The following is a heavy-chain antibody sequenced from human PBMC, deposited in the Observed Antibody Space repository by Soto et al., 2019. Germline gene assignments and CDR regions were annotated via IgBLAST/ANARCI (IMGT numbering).Heavy chain of an antibody. J-gene: IGHJ4*02. CDR1: GFTFSSYA. CDR3: ARTTMVRGVIISRFDY. D-gene: IGHD3-10*01. CDR2: ISYDGSNK. Sequence: GGSLRLSCAASGFTFSSYAMHWVRQAPGKGLEWVAVISYDGSNKYYADSVKGRFTISRANSKNTLYLQMNSLRAEDTAVYYCARTTMVRGVIISRFDYWGQGTLVTVSS. V-gene: IGHV3-30-3*01.